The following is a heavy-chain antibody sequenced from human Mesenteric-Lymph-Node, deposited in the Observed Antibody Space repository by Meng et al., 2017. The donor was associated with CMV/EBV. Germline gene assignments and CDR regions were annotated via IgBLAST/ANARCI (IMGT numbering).Heavy chain of an antibody. V-gene: IGHV4-4*02. D-gene: IGHD2-2*01. Sequence: GGSISSSNWGSWVRQPPGKGLEWIGEIYHSGSTNYNPSLKSRVTISVDKSKNQFSLKLSSVTAADTAVYYCARAQRISYQLLPFDYWGQGTLVTVSS. CDR3: ARAQRISYQLLPFDY. J-gene: IGHJ4*02. CDR1: GGSISSSNW. CDR2: IYHSGST.